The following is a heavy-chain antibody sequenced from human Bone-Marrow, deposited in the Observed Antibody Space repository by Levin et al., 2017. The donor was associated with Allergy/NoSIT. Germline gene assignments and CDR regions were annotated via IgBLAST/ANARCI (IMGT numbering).Heavy chain of an antibody. CDR1: GVSFSGYY. CDR2: INHSGST. V-gene: IGHV4-34*01. J-gene: IGHJ4*02. CDR3: ARGCGQSLDYFDY. Sequence: PSETLSLTCAVYGVSFSGYYWSWIRQPPGKGLEWIGEINHSGSTNYNPSLKSRVTISVDTSKNQFSLKLSSVTAADTAVNYCARGCGQSLDYFDYWGQGTLVTVSS. D-gene: IGHD4-11*01.